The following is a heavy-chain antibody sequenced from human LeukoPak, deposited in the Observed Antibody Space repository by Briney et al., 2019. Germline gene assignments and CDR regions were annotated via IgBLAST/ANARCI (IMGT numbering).Heavy chain of an antibody. CDR1: GFTFDDYA. V-gene: IGHV3-9*01. CDR2: ISWNSGSI. D-gene: IGHD3-16*02. CDR3: AQGIVGFDY. J-gene: IGHJ4*02. Sequence: GRSLRLSCAASGFTFDDYAMHWVRQAPGKGLEWVSGISWNSGSIGYADSVKGRFTISRDNAKNSLYLQMNSLRAEDTALYYCAQGIVGFDYWGQGTLVTVSS.